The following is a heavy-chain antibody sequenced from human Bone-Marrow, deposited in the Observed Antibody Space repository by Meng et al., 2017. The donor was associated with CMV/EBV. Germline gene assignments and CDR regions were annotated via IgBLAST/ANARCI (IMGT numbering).Heavy chain of an antibody. CDR2: INPSGGST. CDR1: GYTFTSYY. V-gene: IGHV1-46*01. Sequence: ASVKVSCKASGYTFTSYYMHWVRQAPGQGLEWMGIINPSGGSTSYAQKFQGRVTMTRDTSTSTVYMELSSLRSEDTAVYYCARGSWDSYDILTGSVACDIWGQGTMVTVPS. J-gene: IGHJ3*02. D-gene: IGHD3-9*01. CDR3: ARGSWDSYDILTGSVACDI.